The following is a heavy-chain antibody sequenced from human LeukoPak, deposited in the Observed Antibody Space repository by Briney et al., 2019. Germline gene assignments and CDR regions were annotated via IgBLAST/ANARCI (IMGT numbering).Heavy chain of an antibody. CDR3: TRGAGWLIDY. V-gene: IGHV4-39*07. J-gene: IGHJ4*02. CDR2: IYYSGST. Sequence: SETLSLTCTVSGGSISSSSYYWGWIRQPPGKGLEWIGSIYYSGSTYYNPSLKSRVTISVDTSKNQFSLKLNSLTTADTAVYYCTRGAGWLIDYWGQGILVTVSS. D-gene: IGHD3-16*01. CDR1: GGSISSSSYY.